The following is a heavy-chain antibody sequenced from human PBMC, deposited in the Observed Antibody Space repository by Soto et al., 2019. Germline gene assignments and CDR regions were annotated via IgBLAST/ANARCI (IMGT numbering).Heavy chain of an antibody. J-gene: IGHJ5*02. D-gene: IGHD1-26*01. CDR3: AKLPWEVAPS. V-gene: IGHV3-30*18. Sequence: PGGSLRLSCAASGFTFSSYGMHWVRQAPGKGLEWVAVISYDGSNKYYADSVKGRFIISRDNARNTVYLQMNSLEAEDTAVYYCAKLPWEVAPSWGQGTLVTVSS. CDR1: GFTFSSYG. CDR2: ISYDGSNK.